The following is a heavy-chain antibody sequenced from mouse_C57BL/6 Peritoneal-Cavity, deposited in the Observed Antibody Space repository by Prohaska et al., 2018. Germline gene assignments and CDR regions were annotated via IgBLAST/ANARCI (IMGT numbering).Heavy chain of an antibody. V-gene: IGHV1-26*01. J-gene: IGHJ4*01. Sequence: EVQLQQSGPELVKPGASVKISCKASGYTFTDYYMNWVKQSHGKGLEWIGDINPNNGGTSYNQKFKGKATLTVDKSSSTAYMELRSLTSEDSAVYYCARRGYYYGSSYPYYYAMDYWGQGTSVTVSS. CDR1: GYTFTDYY. CDR2: INPNNGGT. CDR3: ARRGYYYGSSYPYYYAMDY. D-gene: IGHD1-1*01.